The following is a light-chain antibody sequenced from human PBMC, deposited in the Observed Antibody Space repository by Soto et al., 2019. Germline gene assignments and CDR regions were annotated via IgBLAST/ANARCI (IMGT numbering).Light chain of an antibody. Sequence: DIHMTQYSSTLSAYVGNTNNITSRASKSISSWVDWYQQKTGGDRKILIYKTSSLESGVPSRFSGNGSGTEFTLTICSLQPDDFATCYCQQCNRFPWTFGQGTKVDIK. CDR3: QQCNRFPWT. CDR1: KSISSW. V-gene: IGKV1-5*03. CDR2: KTS. J-gene: IGKJ1*01.